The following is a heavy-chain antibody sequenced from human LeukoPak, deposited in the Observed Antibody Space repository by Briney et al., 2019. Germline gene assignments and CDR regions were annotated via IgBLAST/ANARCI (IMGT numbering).Heavy chain of an antibody. Sequence: GGSLRLSCAASGFTVSSNYMSWVGPAPGQGVAWVSVIYSGGSTYYADSVKGRFTLSKDNSKNTLYLQMNSLRDGDTPVSFFVKEGYYDSSGYYDYGGQGTLVTVSS. CDR3: VKEGYYDSSGYYDY. J-gene: IGHJ4*02. CDR1: GFTVSSNY. D-gene: IGHD3-22*01. CDR2: IYSGGST. V-gene: IGHV3-66*01.